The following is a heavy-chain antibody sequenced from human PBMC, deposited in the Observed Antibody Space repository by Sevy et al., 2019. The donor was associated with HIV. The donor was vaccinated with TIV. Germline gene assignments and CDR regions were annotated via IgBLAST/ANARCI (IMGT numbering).Heavy chain of an antibody. CDR2: ISSSSSYI. CDR1: GFTFSSYS. Sequence: GGSLRLSCAASGFTFSSYSMNWVRQAPGKGLEWVSSISSSSSYIYYADSVKGRFTISRDNAKNSLYLQMNSLRAEDTAVYYYASHKRAAVWFDPWGQGTLVTVSS. V-gene: IGHV3-21*01. J-gene: IGHJ5*02. CDR3: ASHKRAAVWFDP. D-gene: IGHD6-25*01.